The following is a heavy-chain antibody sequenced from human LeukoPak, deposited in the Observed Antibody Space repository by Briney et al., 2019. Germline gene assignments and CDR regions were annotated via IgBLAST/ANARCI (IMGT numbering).Heavy chain of an antibody. CDR3: AKSRATGTYPGRFDY. Sequence: GGSLRLSCAASGFTFSSHVMSWVRQAPGRGLEWVSSLSGSGKYTFYADSVKGRFTISIDNSRNELFVQMNSLTSGDTAEYYCAKSRATGTYPGRFDYWGLGILVTVSS. CDR2: LSGSGKYT. V-gene: IGHV3-23*01. J-gene: IGHJ4*02. CDR1: GFTFSSHV. D-gene: IGHD3-10*01.